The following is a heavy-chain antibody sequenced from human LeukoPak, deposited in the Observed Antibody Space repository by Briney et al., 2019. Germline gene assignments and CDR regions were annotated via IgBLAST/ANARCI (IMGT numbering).Heavy chain of an antibody. J-gene: IGHJ6*03. CDR3: VIGYYYYMDV. V-gene: IGHV1-2*02. Sequence: GASVKVSCKASGYTFTGYYMHWVRQAPGQGLEWMGWINPNSGGTNCAQKFQGRVTTTRDTSINTAYMELSSLRSEDTAVYYCVIGYYYYMDVWGKGTTVTVSS. D-gene: IGHD2/OR15-2a*01. CDR1: GYTFTGYY. CDR2: INPNSGGT.